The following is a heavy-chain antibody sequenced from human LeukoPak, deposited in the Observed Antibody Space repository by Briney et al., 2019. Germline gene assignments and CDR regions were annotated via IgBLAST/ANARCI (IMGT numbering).Heavy chain of an antibody. V-gene: IGHV3-21*01. CDR2: ISYTGTYI. CDR3: ARERSIAVFDY. D-gene: IGHD6-19*01. J-gene: IGHJ4*02. CDR1: AFSLNAYN. Sequence: PGGSLRLSCAASAFSLNAYNMNWVRQAPGKGLEWVSSISYTGTYIYYADSVKGRFTISRDNAKNTLYLQMNSLRAEDTAVYYCARERSIAVFDYWGQGTLVTVSS.